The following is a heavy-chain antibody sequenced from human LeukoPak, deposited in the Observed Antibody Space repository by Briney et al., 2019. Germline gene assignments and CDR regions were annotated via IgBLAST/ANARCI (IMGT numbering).Heavy chain of an antibody. CDR3: ARELGSGTFDY. CDR1: GFTFSVYG. D-gene: IGHD6-19*01. Sequence: GGSLRLSCAASGFTFSVYGMHWVRQAPGKGLEWAAVMWYDGSKEYYADSVKGRSTISRDTSTNMLYLQMNSLRAEDTAVYYCARELGSGTFDYWGQGTLVTVSS. V-gene: IGHV3-33*01. CDR2: MWYDGSKE. J-gene: IGHJ4*02.